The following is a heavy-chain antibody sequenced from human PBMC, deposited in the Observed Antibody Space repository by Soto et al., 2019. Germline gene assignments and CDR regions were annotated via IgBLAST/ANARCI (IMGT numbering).Heavy chain of an antibody. D-gene: IGHD3-22*01. CDR1: EFTFSNYA. CDR3: AKNPGYYYDSTGYHFDY. CDR2: ISYGGGTT. V-gene: IGHV3-23*01. Sequence: EVQLLESGGGLVQPGGCLRLSCAASEFTFSNYAMSWVRQAPGKGLEWVSAISYGGGTTYYADSVKGRFTISRDNSKNTLYLQMNSLRAEDTAVYYCAKNPGYYYDSTGYHFDYWGQGTLVTVSS. J-gene: IGHJ4*02.